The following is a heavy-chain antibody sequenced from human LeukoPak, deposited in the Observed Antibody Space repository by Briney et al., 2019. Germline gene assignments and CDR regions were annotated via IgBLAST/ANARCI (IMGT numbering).Heavy chain of an antibody. J-gene: IGHJ4*02. D-gene: IGHD6-13*01. CDR3: ARLVGIPYSSSSDY. Sequence: SETLSLTCTVSGGSISSGSCYWSWIRQPAGKGLEWIGRIYTSGSTNYNPSLKSRVTISVDTSKNQFSLKLSSVTAADTAVYYCARLVGIPYSSSSDYWGQGTLVTVSS. V-gene: IGHV4-61*02. CDR2: IYTSGST. CDR1: GGSISSGSCY.